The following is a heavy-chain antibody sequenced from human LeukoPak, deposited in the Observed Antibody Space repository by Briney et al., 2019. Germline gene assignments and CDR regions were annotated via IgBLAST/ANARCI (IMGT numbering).Heavy chain of an antibody. CDR2: INPNGGGT. V-gene: IGHV1-2*02. Sequence: GASVKVSCKASGYTFTGYYMHWVRQAPRRGLEWMGWINPNGGGTNYAQKFQGRVTMTRDTSISTAYMELSRLRSDDTAVYYCARAGKLLRFLEWLNWFDPWGQGTLVTVSS. D-gene: IGHD3-3*01. CDR1: GYTFTGYY. J-gene: IGHJ5*02. CDR3: ARAGKLLRFLEWLNWFDP.